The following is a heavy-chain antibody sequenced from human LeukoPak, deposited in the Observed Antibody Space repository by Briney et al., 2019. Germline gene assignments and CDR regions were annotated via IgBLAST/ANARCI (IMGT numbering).Heavy chain of an antibody. J-gene: IGHJ4*02. CDR2: ISSNGGST. V-gene: IGHV3-64*01. Sequence: GGSLRLSCAASGFTFSSYAMHWVRQAPGKGLEYVSAISSNGGSTYYANSVKGRFTISRDNSKNTLYLQMGSLRAEDMAVYYCASVARYSSSPLFDYWGQGTLVTVSS. CDR1: GFTFSSYA. D-gene: IGHD6-6*01. CDR3: ASVARYSSSPLFDY.